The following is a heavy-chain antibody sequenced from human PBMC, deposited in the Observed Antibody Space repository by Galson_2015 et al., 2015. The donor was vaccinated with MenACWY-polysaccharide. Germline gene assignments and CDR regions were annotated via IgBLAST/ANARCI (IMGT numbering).Heavy chain of an antibody. D-gene: IGHD4-23*01. CDR3: ARVGGNSPYYYYYYYMDV. Sequence: SLRLSCAASGFTFSSYGMHWVRQAPGKGLEWVSSISSSSSYIYYADSVKGRFTISRDNAKNSLYLQMNSLRAEDTAVYYCARVGGNSPYYYYYYYMDVWGKGTTVTVSS. V-gene: IGHV3-21*01. J-gene: IGHJ6*03. CDR2: ISSSSSYI. CDR1: GFTFSSYG.